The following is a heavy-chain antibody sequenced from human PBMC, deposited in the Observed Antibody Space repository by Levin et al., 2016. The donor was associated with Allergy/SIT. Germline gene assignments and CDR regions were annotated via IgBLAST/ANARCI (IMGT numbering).Heavy chain of an antibody. Sequence: GGSLRLSCSASGFAFRSYAMHWVRQALGTGLEYVSAITYNGGGTYYADSVKGRFTISRDNSKNTLYLQMSNLRTEDTAVYHCVSLAGSGSYYSPGGYWGQGTLVTVSS. CDR1: GFAFRSYA. CDR3: VSLAGSGSYYSPGGY. D-gene: IGHD3-10*01. CDR2: ITYNGGGT. J-gene: IGHJ4*02. V-gene: IGHV3-64D*09.